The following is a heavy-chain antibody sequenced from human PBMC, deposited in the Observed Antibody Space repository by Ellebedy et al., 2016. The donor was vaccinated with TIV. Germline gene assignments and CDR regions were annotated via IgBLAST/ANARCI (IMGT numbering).Heavy chain of an antibody. J-gene: IGHJ4*02. CDR1: GFTFSDYY. CDR2: ISSSGSTI. D-gene: IGHD6-13*01. Sequence: GESLKISCAASGFTFSDYYMSWIRQAPGKGLEWVSYISSSGSTIYYADSVKGRFTISRDKAKNSLYLQMNSLRAEDTAVYYCARTAGTFPRYYFDYWGQGTLVTVSS. CDR3: ARTAGTFPRYYFDY. V-gene: IGHV3-11*01.